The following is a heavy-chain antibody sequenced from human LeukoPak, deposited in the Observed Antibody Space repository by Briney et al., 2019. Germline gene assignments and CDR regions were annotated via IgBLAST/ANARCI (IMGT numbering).Heavy chain of an antibody. D-gene: IGHD3-9*01. CDR3: ARDSPVGDWFERFDY. V-gene: IGHV1-18*01. Sequence: ASVKVSCKASGYTFTSYGISWVRQAPGQGLEWMGWISAYNGNTNYAQKLQGRVTMTTDTSTSTAYMELRSLGSDDTAVYYCARDSPVGDWFERFDYWGQGTLVTVSS. CDR1: GYTFTSYG. J-gene: IGHJ4*02. CDR2: ISAYNGNT.